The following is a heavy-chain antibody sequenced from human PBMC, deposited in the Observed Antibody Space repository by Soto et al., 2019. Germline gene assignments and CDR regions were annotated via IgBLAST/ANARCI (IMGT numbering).Heavy chain of an antibody. CDR2: ISAFNGNT. J-gene: IGHJ6*03. Sequence: QDQLLQSGAEVKKPGASVTVSCKASGYSFTNYGITWVRQAPGQGLEWMGWISAFNGNTHYAQRLQGRVTMTTDASTSTAYMELRSLRSDDTAVYYCARDRGVAPPVAGNTHYYSCMDVWGKGTTVTVSS. D-gene: IGHD6-19*01. CDR1: GYSFTNYG. V-gene: IGHV1-18*01. CDR3: ARDRGVAPPVAGNTHYYSCMDV.